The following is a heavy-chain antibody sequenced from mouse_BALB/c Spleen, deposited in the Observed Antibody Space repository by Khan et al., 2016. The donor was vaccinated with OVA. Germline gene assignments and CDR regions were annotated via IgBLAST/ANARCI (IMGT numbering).Heavy chain of an antibody. CDR1: GYTFTDYY. Sequence: QVPLQQSGAELARPGASVKLSCKASGYTFTDYYINWVKQRTGQGLEWIGEISPGSGDTYYHERFKGQATLTADNSSSTAYMQLSSLTSEASAVYFCARRNYFGYTFAYWGQGTLVTVSA. V-gene: IGHV1-77*01. CDR2: ISPGSGDT. CDR3: ARRNYFGYTFAY. J-gene: IGHJ3*01. D-gene: IGHD1-2*01.